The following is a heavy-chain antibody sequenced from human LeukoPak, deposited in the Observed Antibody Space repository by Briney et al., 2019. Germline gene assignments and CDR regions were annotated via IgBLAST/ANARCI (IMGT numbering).Heavy chain of an antibody. D-gene: IGHD3-22*01. CDR1: GYTFTGYY. J-gene: IGHJ4*02. V-gene: IGHV1-2*02. CDR2: INPNSGGT. Sequence: ASVKVSCKASGYTFTGYYMHWVRQAPGQGLEWMGWINPNSGGTNYAQKFQGRVTMTRDTSISTAYMELSRLRSDDTAVYYCARLYYDSSGYRGFDYWGQGTLVTVSS. CDR3: ARLYYDSSGYRGFDY.